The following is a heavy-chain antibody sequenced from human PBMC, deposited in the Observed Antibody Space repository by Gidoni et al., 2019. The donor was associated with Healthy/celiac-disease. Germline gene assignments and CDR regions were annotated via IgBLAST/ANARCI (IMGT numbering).Heavy chain of an antibody. Sequence: EVQLLESGGGLVQPGGSLRLSCAASGFTFSSYAMSWVRQAPGKGLEWVSAISGSGGSTYYADSVKGRFTISRDNSKNTLYLQMNSLRAEDTAVYYCAKDDSSGYWHYYYYYGMDVWGQGTTVTVSS. CDR1: GFTFSSYA. CDR2: ISGSGGST. J-gene: IGHJ6*02. CDR3: AKDDSSGYWHYYYYYGMDV. D-gene: IGHD3-22*01. V-gene: IGHV3-23*01.